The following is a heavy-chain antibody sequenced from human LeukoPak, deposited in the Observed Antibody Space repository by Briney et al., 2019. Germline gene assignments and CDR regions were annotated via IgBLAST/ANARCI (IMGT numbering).Heavy chain of an antibody. D-gene: IGHD1-1*01. CDR2: INAGNGNT. Sequence: ASVKVSCEASGYTFTSYAMHWVRQAPGQRLEWMGWINAGNGNTKHSQKFQGRVTITRDTSASTAYMELSSLRSEDTAVYYCARGKELDYWGQGTLVTVSS. V-gene: IGHV1-3*01. CDR1: GYTFTSYA. CDR3: ARGKELDY. J-gene: IGHJ4*02.